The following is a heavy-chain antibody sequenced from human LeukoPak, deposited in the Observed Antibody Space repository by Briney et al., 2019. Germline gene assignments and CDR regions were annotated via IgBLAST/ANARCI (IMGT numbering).Heavy chain of an antibody. CDR3: AKDVAVAVSVSDY. V-gene: IGHV3-23*01. Sequence: PGGSLRLSCAASGFTFSSYAMTWVRQAPGKGLEWVSSITRSASPMYYADSVKGRFTISRDNSKNTLYLQMNSLRAEDTAVYYCAKDVAVAVSVSDYWGQGTLVTVSS. D-gene: IGHD6-19*01. J-gene: IGHJ4*02. CDR1: GFTFSSYA. CDR2: ITRSASPM.